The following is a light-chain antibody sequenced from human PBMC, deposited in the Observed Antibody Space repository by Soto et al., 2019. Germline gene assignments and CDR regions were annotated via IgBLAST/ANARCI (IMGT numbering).Light chain of an antibody. CDR3: QQYGSSLQYT. V-gene: IGKV3-20*01. CDR1: QSVSSSY. J-gene: IGKJ2*01. Sequence: EIVLTQSPGTLSLSPGERATLSCRASQSVSSSYLAWYQQKPGQAPRLHIYGASSRATGIPDRFSGSGSGTDFTLTISRLEPEDFAVYYCQQYGSSLQYTFGQGTKLEIK. CDR2: GAS.